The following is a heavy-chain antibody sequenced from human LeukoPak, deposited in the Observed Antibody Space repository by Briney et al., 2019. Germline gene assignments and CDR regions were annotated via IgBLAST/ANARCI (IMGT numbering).Heavy chain of an antibody. J-gene: IGHJ3*02. V-gene: IGHV3-21*01. CDR1: GFTFSSYS. CDR3: ARASWVTTVVVAFDI. CDR2: ISSSSSYI. D-gene: IGHD4-17*01. Sequence: GGSLRLSCAASGFTFSSYSMNWVRQAPGKGLEWVSSISSSSSYIYYADSVKGRFTISRDNAKNSLYLQMNSLRAEDTAVYYCARASWVTTVVVAFDIWGQGTMVTVSS.